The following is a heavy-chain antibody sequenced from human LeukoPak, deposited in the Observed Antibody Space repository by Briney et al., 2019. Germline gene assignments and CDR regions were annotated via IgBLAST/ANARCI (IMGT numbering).Heavy chain of an antibody. V-gene: IGHV1-18*04. CDR3: AREENDGDYVAY. Sequence: ASVKVSCKASGYTLTSYGISWVRQAPGQGLEWMGWISAYNGNTNYAQKLQGRVTMTTDTSTSTAYTELRSLRSDDTAVYYCAREENDGDYVAYWGQGTLVTVSS. CDR1: GYTLTSYG. CDR2: ISAYNGNT. J-gene: IGHJ4*02. D-gene: IGHD4-17*01.